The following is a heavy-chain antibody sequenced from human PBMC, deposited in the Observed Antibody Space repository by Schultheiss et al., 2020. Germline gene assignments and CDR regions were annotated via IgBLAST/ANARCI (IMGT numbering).Heavy chain of an antibody. V-gene: IGHV4-59*12. CDR3: ARARKVAGKTRYFDL. J-gene: IGHJ2*01. CDR2: IYYSGST. D-gene: IGHD6-19*01. Sequence: SCTVSGGSISSYYWSWIRQPPGKGLEWIGYIYYSGSTNYNPSLKSRVTISVDTSKNQFSLKLSSVTAADTAVYYCARARKVAGKTRYFDLWGRGTLVTVSS. CDR1: GGSISSYY.